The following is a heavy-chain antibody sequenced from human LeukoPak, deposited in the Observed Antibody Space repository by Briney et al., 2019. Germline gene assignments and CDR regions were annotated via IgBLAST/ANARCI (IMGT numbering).Heavy chain of an antibody. Sequence: SETLSLTCSVPGDSISRGSYYWGWIRQPPGKGLEYIGSVYLDGSTWYNPSLKSRVTISINTSQRQFSLKVTSVTATDTAVYYCARQVGSRGWMDYWGQGTLVAVSS. CDR1: GDSISRGSYY. D-gene: IGHD1-26*01. J-gene: IGHJ4*02. V-gene: IGHV4-39*01. CDR2: VYLDGST. CDR3: ARQVGSRGWMDY.